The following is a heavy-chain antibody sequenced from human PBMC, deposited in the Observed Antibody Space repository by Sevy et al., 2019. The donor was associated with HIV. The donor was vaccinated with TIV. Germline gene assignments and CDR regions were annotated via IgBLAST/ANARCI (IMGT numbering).Heavy chain of an antibody. CDR1: GFTFGDYC. J-gene: IGHJ4*02. Sequence: GGSLRLSCAASGFTFGDYCMSWVRQAPGKGLEWVAFLKSDVYGGTVDHAASVRGRFVISRDDSKTIAYLQMNDLKTEDTGVYYWTRGKAAQSIFYYWGQGALVTVSS. V-gene: IGHV3-49*04. CDR2: LKSDVYGGTV. CDR3: TRGKAAQSIFYY. D-gene: IGHD3-16*01.